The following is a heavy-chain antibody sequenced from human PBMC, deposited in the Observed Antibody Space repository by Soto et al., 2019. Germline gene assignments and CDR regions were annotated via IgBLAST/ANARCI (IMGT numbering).Heavy chain of an antibody. Sequence: ESLKISCKGSGYSFTSYWIGWVRQMPGKGLERMGIIYPGDSDTRYSPSFQGQVTISADKSITTAYLQWSSLKASDTAIYYCARLFDTTGWYDYWGQGTPVTVSS. J-gene: IGHJ4*02. CDR2: IYPGDSDT. D-gene: IGHD6-19*01. CDR3: ARLFDTTGWYDY. CDR1: GYSFTSYW. V-gene: IGHV5-51*01.